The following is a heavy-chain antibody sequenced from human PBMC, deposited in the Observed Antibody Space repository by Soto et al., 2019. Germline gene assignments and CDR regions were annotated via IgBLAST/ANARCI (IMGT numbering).Heavy chain of an antibody. CDR2: INHSGST. CDR3: ARGAISGIAVAGSFYVVACRVFWFDP. D-gene: IGHD6-19*01. V-gene: IGHV4-34*01. J-gene: IGHJ5*02. CDR1: GGSFSGYY. Sequence: QVQLQQWGAGLLKPSETLSLTCAVYGGSFSGYYWSWIRQPPGKGLEWIGEINHSGSTNYNPSLKSRVTISVDTSKNQFSLKLSSVTAADTAVYYCARGAISGIAVAGSFYVVACRVFWFDPWGQGTLVTVSS.